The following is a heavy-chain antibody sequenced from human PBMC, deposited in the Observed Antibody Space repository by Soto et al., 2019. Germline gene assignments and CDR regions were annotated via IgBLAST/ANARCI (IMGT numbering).Heavy chain of an antibody. V-gene: IGHV1-46*01. D-gene: IGHD3-22*01. CDR1: GYTFTSYY. J-gene: IGHJ3*02. Sequence: ASVKVSCKASGYTFTSYYMHWVRQAPGQGLEWMGIINPSGGSTSYAQKFQGRVTMTRDTSTSTVYMELSSLRSEDTAVYYRARDPIGYYDSSGSDAFDIWGQGTMVTVSS. CDR3: ARDPIGYYDSSGSDAFDI. CDR2: INPSGGST.